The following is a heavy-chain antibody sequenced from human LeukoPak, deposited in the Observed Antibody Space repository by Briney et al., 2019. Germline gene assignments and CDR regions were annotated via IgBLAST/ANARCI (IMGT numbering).Heavy chain of an antibody. J-gene: IGHJ4*02. D-gene: IGHD2-2*01. Sequence: PSGTLSLTCAVSGGSISSSNWWSWVRQPPGKGLEWIVEIYHSGSTNYNPSLRRRVTISLDKSKNQLSLKLNSVTAADTAVYYCARSRGKWIHDFDYWGQGTLVTVSS. V-gene: IGHV4-4*02. CDR1: GGSISSSNW. CDR2: IYHSGST. CDR3: ARSRGKWIHDFDY.